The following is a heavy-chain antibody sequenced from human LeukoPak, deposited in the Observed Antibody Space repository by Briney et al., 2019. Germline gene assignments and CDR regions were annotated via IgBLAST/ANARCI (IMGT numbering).Heavy chain of an antibody. V-gene: IGHV3-15*01. Sequence: KPGGSLRLSCAASGFTFSNAWMSWVRQAPGKGLEWVGRIKSKTDGGTTDYAAPVKGRFTISRDDSKNTLYLQMNGLKTEDTAVYYCTTDPGFRVLRYFDWPPRPFDYWGQGTLVTVSS. J-gene: IGHJ4*02. CDR1: GFTFSNAW. CDR2: IKSKTDGGTT. CDR3: TTDPGFRVLRYFDWPPRPFDY. D-gene: IGHD3-9*01.